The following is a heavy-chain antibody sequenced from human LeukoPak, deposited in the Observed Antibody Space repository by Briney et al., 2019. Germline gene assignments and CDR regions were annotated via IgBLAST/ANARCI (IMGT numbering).Heavy chain of an antibody. CDR2: ISGSGGST. J-gene: IGHJ4*02. CDR1: GFTFSSYA. CDR3: AKGEGLAVAGAFDY. V-gene: IGHV3-23*01. D-gene: IGHD6-19*01. Sequence: GGSLRLSCAASGFTFSSYAMSWVRQAPGKGLEWVSTISGSGGSTYYADSVKGRFTFYRDNSKNTLYLQMNSLRPEDTAVYYCAKGEGLAVAGAFDYWGQGTLVTVSS.